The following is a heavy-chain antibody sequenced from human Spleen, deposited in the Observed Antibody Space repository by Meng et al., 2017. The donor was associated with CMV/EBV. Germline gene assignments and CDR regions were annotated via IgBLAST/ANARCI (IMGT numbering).Heavy chain of an antibody. D-gene: IGHD6-13*01. CDR2: LRYDGSDK. V-gene: IGHV3-30*02. CDR1: GFTFYMFG. CDR3: AKDFDSGITAAGTEY. J-gene: IGHJ4*02. Sequence: GGSLRLSCAASGFTFYMFGMHWVRQAPGKGLEWISFLRYDGSDKYYVDSVKGRFTISRDNSENTLYLQMNSLRAEDTAIYYCAKDFDSGITAAGTEYWGQGTLVTVSS.